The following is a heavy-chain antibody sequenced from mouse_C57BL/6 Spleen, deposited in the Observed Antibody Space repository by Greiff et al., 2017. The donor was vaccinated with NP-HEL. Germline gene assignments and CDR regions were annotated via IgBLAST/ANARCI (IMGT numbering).Heavy chain of an antibody. J-gene: IGHJ4*01. V-gene: IGHV1-64*01. CDR1: GYTFTSYW. D-gene: IGHD2-2*01. Sequence: QVQLQQPGAELVKPGASVKLSCKASGYTFTSYWMHWVKQRPGQGLEWIGMIHPNSGSTNYNEKFKSKATLTVDKSSSTAYMQLSSLTSEDSADYYCARRGVTTLGYYAMDYWGQGTSVTVSS. CDR2: IHPNSGST. CDR3: ARRGVTTLGYYAMDY.